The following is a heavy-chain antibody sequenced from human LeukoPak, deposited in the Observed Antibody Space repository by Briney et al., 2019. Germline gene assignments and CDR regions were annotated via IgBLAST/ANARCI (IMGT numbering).Heavy chain of an antibody. J-gene: IGHJ5*02. D-gene: IGHD3-10*01. Sequence: SETLSLTCAVSGGSISSSNWWSWVRQPPGRGLEWIGSIYDSGSTYYNPSLKSRVTISVDTSKNQFSLKLNSVTAADTAVYYCARHYGPWGQGTLVTVSS. CDR3: ARHYGP. CDR2: IYDSGST. CDR1: GGSISSSNW. V-gene: IGHV4-39*01.